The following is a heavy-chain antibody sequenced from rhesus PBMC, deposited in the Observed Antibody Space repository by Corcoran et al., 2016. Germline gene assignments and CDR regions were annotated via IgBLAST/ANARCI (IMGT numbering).Heavy chain of an antibody. V-gene: IGHV3-100*02. CDR3: TRDLGIAAAGPVY. D-gene: IGHD6S26*01. CDR1: GFTFSSYE. CDR2: LSESGGTI. J-gene: IGHJ4*01. Sequence: DVQLVESGGGLVKPGGSLRLSCVASGFTFSSYEMHWSRQAPGKGLEWVSVLSESGGTIYDADSGKSRFTISRDNAKNSLFLQMNSLRAEDTAVYYCTRDLGIAAAGPVYWGQGVLVTVSS.